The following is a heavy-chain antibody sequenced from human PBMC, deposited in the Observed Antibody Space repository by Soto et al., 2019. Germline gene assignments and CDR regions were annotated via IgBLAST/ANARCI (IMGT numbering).Heavy chain of an antibody. Sequence: QITLKESGPTLVKPTQTLTLTCTFSGFSLSTSGVGVGWIRQPPGKALEWLALIYWDDDKRYSPSLKSRLTINKDXXKXRXXLTMTNMDPVDTATYYCAHSSKLLWFGELLYPFDYWGQGTLVTVSS. CDR1: GFSLSTSGVG. D-gene: IGHD3-10*01. J-gene: IGHJ4*02. CDR2: IYWDDDK. CDR3: AHSSKLLWFGELLYPFDY. V-gene: IGHV2-5*02.